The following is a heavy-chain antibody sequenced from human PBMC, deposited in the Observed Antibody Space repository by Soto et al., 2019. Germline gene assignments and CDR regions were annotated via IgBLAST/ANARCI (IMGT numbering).Heavy chain of an antibody. CDR1: GLTISSYW. D-gene: IGHD3-3*01. V-gene: IGHV3-7*01. CDR3: ARGYTVFGEVTIYHFDY. CDR2: IQQDGSAK. Sequence: PGGSLRLSCAASGLTISSYWMSWVRQAPGKGLGWVSDIQQDGSAKYYADSVKGRFTISRDNAKNSLHLQMNSLRADDTAVYYCARGYTVFGEVTIYHFDYWGQGIQVTVSS. J-gene: IGHJ4*02.